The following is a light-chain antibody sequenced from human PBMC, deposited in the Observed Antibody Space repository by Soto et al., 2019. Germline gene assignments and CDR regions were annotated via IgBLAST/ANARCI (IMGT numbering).Light chain of an antibody. CDR1: QSVSSN. J-gene: IGKJ1*01. CDR3: QQYNGWPGT. V-gene: IGKV3-15*01. CDR2: GAS. Sequence: EIVMTQSPATLSVSPGERATLSCRASQSVSSNLAWYQQKPGQAPRLLIYGASTRATGIPARFSGSGSGTEFTLTISSLQSEDFAVYYCQQYNGWPGTFGQGTKVDIK.